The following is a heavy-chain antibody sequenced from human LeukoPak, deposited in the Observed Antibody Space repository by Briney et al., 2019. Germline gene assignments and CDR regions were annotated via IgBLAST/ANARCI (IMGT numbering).Heavy chain of an antibody. CDR2: IYNSGGT. CDR1: GGSISGYY. Sequence: PSETLSLTCTVSGGSISGYYWAWIRQPPGKGLEWIGYIYNSGGTNYNPSLKSRVTFSVDMSKNKFSLKLTSVTGADTAVYYCARLGFSNSGSYLAPSDYWGQGTLVTVSS. D-gene: IGHD1-26*01. J-gene: IGHJ4*02. CDR3: ARLGFSNSGSYLAPSDY. V-gene: IGHV4-4*08.